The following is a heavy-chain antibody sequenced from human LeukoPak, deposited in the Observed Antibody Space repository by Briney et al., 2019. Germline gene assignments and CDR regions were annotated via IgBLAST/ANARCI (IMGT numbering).Heavy chain of an antibody. Sequence: GVSLRLSCAASGFTFSSCAMAWVRQAPGKGLEWVSAIFARDGGTFYGDAVKGRFTISRDNSKNTLYLRMNSLRAEDTAIYYCAKTRGPAATHPDYYWGQGILVTVSS. CDR3: AKTRGPAATHPDYY. J-gene: IGHJ4*02. CDR1: GFTFSSCA. CDR2: IFARDGGT. V-gene: IGHV3-23*01. D-gene: IGHD2-21*02.